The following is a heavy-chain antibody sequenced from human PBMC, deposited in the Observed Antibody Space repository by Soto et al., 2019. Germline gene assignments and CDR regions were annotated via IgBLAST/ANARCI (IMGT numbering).Heavy chain of an antibody. CDR3: ARGSTVKTTVWFDP. Sequence: SQTLSLTCAISGDSVSSNSAAWNWIRQSPSRGFEWLGRTYYRSKWYNDYAVSVKSRITINPDTSKNQFSLQLNSVTPEDTSVYYCARGSTVKTTVWFDPWGQGTLVTVSS. J-gene: IGHJ5*02. D-gene: IGHD4-17*01. V-gene: IGHV6-1*01. CDR1: GDSVSSNSAA. CDR2: TYYRSKWYN.